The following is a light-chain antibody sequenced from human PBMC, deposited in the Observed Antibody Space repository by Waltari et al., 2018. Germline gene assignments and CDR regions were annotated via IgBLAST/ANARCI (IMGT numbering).Light chain of an antibody. Sequence: IVMTHSPVTLSVSQGETATLSCRASRNMNSNLALYHQKPGQPPRLLIHAASTRAPGVPARFSGSGSGTEFTLTISNLQSEDFAVYYCQQYSNWPPITFGQGTRLEIK. J-gene: IGKJ5*01. CDR3: QQYSNWPPIT. CDR2: AAS. V-gene: IGKV3-15*01. CDR1: RNMNSN.